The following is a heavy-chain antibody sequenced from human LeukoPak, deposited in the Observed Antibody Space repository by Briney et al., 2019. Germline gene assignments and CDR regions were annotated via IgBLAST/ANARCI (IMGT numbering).Heavy chain of an antibody. CDR3: ARGPAGYN. CDR1: GLTVSSNH. Sequence: GGSLRLSCAASGLTVSSNHMSWVRRAPGKGLEWVSVIYSGGSTDYADSVKGRFTISRDNSKNTLYLQMNSLRAEDTAVYHCARGPAGYNWGQGTLVTVSS. D-gene: IGHD1-1*01. J-gene: IGHJ4*02. CDR2: IYSGGST. V-gene: IGHV3-53*01.